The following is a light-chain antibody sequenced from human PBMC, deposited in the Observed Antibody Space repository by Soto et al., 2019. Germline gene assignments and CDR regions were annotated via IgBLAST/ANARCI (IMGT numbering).Light chain of an antibody. CDR2: GAS. CDR1: QNVTSD. J-gene: IGKJ3*01. CDR3: QQYHNWPPIT. V-gene: IGKV3-15*01. Sequence: ETVMTQSPATLSVSPGERATLSCRASQNVTSDLAWYQQKPGQAPRLLIYGASTRATGIPARFSGSGSGTDFTLTISSLHSEDFAVYYCQQYHNWPPITFGPGTKVDIK.